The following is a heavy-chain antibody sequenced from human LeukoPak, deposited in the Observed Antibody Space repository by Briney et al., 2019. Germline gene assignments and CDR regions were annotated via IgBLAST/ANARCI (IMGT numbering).Heavy chain of an antibody. CDR2: ISSSGSTI. V-gene: IGHV3-11*04. Sequence: GGSLRLSCAASGFTFSDYYMSWIRQAPGKGLEWVSYISSSGSTIYYADSVKGRSTISRDNAKNSLYLQMNSLRAEDTAVYYCASRRITGTTGYWGQGTLVTVSS. CDR3: ASRRITGTTGY. J-gene: IGHJ4*02. CDR1: GFTFSDYY. D-gene: IGHD1-7*01.